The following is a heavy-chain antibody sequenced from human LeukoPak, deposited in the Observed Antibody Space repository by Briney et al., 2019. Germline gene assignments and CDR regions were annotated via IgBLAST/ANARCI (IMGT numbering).Heavy chain of an antibody. CDR2: IIPIFGTA. Sequence: GASVKVSCKASGGTFSSYAISWVRQAPGQGLEWMGGIIPIFGTANYAQKFQGRVTITADESTSTAYMELSSLRSEDTAVYYCARGNVGYCSSTSCYFRGAVGYYMDVWGKGTTVTISS. D-gene: IGHD2-2*01. V-gene: IGHV1-69*13. J-gene: IGHJ6*03. CDR1: GGTFSSYA. CDR3: ARGNVGYCSSTSCYFRGAVGYYMDV.